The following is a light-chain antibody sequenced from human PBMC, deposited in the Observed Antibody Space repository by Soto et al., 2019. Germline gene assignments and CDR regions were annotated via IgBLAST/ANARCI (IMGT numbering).Light chain of an antibody. CDR3: QQGNSYPWT. CDR1: QGIGSW. V-gene: IGKV1D-12*01. J-gene: IGKJ1*01. CDR2: AAS. Sequence: IQLTQSPSSVSASVGDRVTITCRASQGIGSWLAWYQQQPGKAPKLLIYAASTLQSGVPSRFSGSGSGTDFTLTISSLQPEDFATYYCQQGNSYPWTFGQGTKVDI.